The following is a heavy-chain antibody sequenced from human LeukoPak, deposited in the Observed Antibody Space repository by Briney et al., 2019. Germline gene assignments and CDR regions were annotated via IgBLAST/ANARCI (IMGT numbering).Heavy chain of an antibody. CDR1: GFSVSSNY. Sequence: GGSLRLSCAASGFSVSSNYMSWVRQAPGKGLEWVSVIYSGGSTYYADSVKGRFTISRDNSKNTLYLQMNSLRAEDTAVYYCARTLKNWNDHYFDYWGQGTLVTVSS. D-gene: IGHD1-1*01. CDR3: ARTLKNWNDHYFDY. CDR2: IYSGGST. J-gene: IGHJ4*02. V-gene: IGHV3-53*01.